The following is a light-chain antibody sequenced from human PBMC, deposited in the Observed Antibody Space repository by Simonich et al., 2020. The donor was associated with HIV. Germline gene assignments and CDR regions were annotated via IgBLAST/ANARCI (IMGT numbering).Light chain of an antibody. CDR3: MQALQTPFT. CDR2: LGS. Sequence: DIVMTQSPLSLPVTPGEPASISCRSSQSLLGSHGYNYLDWSLQRPGQSPQLLIYLGSIRASGFPDRFSGSGAGTDFTLKISRVEAEDVGVYYCMQALQTPFTFGPGTRVDIK. V-gene: IGKV2-28*01. J-gene: IGKJ3*01. CDR1: QSLLGSHGYNY.